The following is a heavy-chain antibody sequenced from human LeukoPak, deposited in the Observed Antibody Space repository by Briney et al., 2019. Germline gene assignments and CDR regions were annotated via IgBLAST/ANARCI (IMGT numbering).Heavy chain of an antibody. CDR1: GGSISSYY. CDR3: ERYSGWFDY. Sequence: TSSETLSLTCTVSGGSISSYYWSWIRQPPVKGLEWIGYIYYSGSTNYNPSLKSRVTISVDTSKNQFSLKLSSVTAADTAVYYCERYSGWFDYWGQGTLVTVSS. D-gene: IGHD1-26*01. V-gene: IGHV4-59*08. J-gene: IGHJ5*01. CDR2: IYYSGST.